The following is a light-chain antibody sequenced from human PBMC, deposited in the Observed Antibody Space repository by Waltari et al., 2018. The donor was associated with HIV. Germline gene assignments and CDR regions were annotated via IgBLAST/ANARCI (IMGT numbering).Light chain of an antibody. CDR3: AAWDDSLNGWV. Sequence: QSVLTQPPSASGTPGPRVTISCSGSRSNIGSNTVSWYQQLPGTAPKLFIYSNNQRPSGVPALFAGSKSGTSASLASGGLQSEDEAEYYCAAWDDSLNGWVFGGGTKLTVV. CDR2: SNN. J-gene: IGLJ3*02. CDR1: RSNIGSNT. V-gene: IGLV1-44*01.